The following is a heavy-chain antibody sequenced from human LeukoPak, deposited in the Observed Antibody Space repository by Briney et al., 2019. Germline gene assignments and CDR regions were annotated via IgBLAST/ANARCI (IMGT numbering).Heavy chain of an antibody. Sequence: GGSLRLSCAASGFTFSSYAMSWVRQAPGKGLEWVAIIIGRGSDTYYPDSVKGRFTISRDNSKNTLYLQMNSLGPEDTAVYYCAKGTLGRCSGATCFPLDYWGQGTLVTVSS. CDR3: AKGTLGRCSGATCFPLDY. J-gene: IGHJ4*02. D-gene: IGHD2-15*01. V-gene: IGHV3-23*01. CDR2: IIGRGSDT. CDR1: GFTFSSYA.